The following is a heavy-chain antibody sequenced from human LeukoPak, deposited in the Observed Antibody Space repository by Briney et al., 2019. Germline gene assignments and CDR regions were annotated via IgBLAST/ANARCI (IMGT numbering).Heavy chain of an antibody. CDR3: ARDYVYAFDY. D-gene: IGHD2/OR15-2a*01. CDR2: ISGDGNAK. V-gene: IGHV3-48*01. J-gene: IGHJ4*02. CDR1: GFTFSSYS. Sequence: GGSLRLSCAASGFTFSSYSINWVRQAPGKGLEWVSHISGDGNAKHYTDSVKGRFTISRDNAKHALYLQMNSLRAEDTAVYFCARDYVYAFDYWGQGTLVTVSS.